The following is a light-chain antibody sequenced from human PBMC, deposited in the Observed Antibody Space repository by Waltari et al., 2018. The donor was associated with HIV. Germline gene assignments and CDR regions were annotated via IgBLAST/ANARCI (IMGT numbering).Light chain of an antibody. CDR1: NNESKD. CDR2: YDS. J-gene: IGLJ1*01. V-gene: IGLV3-21*04. Sequence: SYVLTQPPSVSVAPGKTARITCGGNNNESKDVHWYQQKPGQAPVLVIYYDSHRPSGIPERFSGSKSGNTATLTISRVEAGDEADYYCQLWDGTGDHPGVFGTGTQVTVL. CDR3: QLWDGTGDHPGV.